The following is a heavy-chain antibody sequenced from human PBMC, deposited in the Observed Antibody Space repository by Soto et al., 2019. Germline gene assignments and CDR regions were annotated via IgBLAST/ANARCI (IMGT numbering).Heavy chain of an antibody. V-gene: IGHV1-46*01. CDR3: ARDKIGYTYGKYYYSGLDV. Sequence: ASVKVSCKASGYTFTSCYMHWVRQAPGQGLEWMGIINPNGGSTSYAQKFQGRVTMTRDTSTNTVYMELSSLRSEDTAVYYCARDKIGYTYGKYYYSGLDVWGQGTTVTVSS. CDR1: GYTFTSCY. CDR2: INPNGGST. J-gene: IGHJ6*02. D-gene: IGHD5-18*01.